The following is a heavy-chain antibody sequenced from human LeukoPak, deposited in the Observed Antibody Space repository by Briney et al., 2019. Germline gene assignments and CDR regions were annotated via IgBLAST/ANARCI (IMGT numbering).Heavy chain of an antibody. CDR3: ARGIQNYYYYGMDV. V-gene: IGHV1-69*01. CDR2: IIPIFGTA. D-gene: IGHD1-1*01. J-gene: IGHJ6*02. CDR1: GGTFSSYA. Sequence: SVQVSCKASGGTFSSYAISWVRQAPGQGLEWMGGIIPIFGTANYAQKFQGRVTITADESTSTAYMELSSLRSEDTAVYYCARGIQNYYYYGMDVWGQGTTVTVSS.